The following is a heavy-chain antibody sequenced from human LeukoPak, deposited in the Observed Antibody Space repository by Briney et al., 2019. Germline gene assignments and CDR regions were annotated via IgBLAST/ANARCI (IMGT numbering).Heavy chain of an antibody. Sequence: ASVKVSCKASGYTFTGYYMHWVRQAPGQGLEWMGWINPNSGGTNYAQKFQGRVIMTRDTSISTAYMELSRLRSDDTAVYYCARVCSGGSCYGLFDYWGQGTLVTVSS. CDR1: GYTFTGYY. CDR2: INPNSGGT. CDR3: ARVCSGGSCYGLFDY. D-gene: IGHD2-15*01. J-gene: IGHJ4*02. V-gene: IGHV1-2*02.